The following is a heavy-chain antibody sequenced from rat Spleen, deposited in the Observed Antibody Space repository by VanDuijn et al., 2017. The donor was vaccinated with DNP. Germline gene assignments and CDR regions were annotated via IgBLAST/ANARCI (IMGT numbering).Heavy chain of an antibody. Sequence: EVQLVGSGGGLVQPGRSLKLSCAASGFTFSNYDMAWVRQAPTKGLEWVASISPSGGTTYYRDSVKGRFTVSRDNAKSTLYLQMDSLRSEDTAAYYCTSQLFDYWGQGVMVTVSS. J-gene: IGHJ2*01. CDR3: TSQLFDY. CDR2: ISPSGGTT. CDR1: GFTFSNYD. V-gene: IGHV5-25*01.